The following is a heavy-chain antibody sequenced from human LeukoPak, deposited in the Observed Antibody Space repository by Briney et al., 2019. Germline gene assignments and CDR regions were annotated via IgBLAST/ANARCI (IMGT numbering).Heavy chain of an antibody. D-gene: IGHD5-12*01. V-gene: IGHV3-33*06. Sequence: GRSLRLSCAASGFTFSSYGMHWVRQAPGKGLEWVAVIWYDGSNKYYADSVKGRFTISRDNSKNSLYLQMNSLRDDDTGIYYCAKYSGYNLEYWGQGTLVTVSP. J-gene: IGHJ4*02. CDR1: GFTFSSYG. CDR3: AKYSGYNLEY. CDR2: IWYDGSNK.